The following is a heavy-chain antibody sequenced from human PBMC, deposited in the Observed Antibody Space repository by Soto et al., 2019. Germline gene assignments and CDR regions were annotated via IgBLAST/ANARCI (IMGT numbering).Heavy chain of an antibody. D-gene: IGHD3-3*01. J-gene: IGHJ5*02. V-gene: IGHV4-39*01. CDR2: IYYSGST. CDR3: SRMEWLRQKTNWFDP. Sequence: SETLSLTCTVSGGSISSSSYYWGWIRQPPGKGLEWIGSIYYSGSTYYNPSLKSRVTISVDTSKNQFSLKLSSVTAADTAVYYCSRMEWLRQKTNWFDPWGQGTLVTVSS. CDR1: GGSISSSSYY.